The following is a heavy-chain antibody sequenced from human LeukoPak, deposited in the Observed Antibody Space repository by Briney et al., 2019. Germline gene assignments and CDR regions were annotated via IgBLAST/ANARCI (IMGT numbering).Heavy chain of an antibody. Sequence: GGSLRVSCAASGFTFSSYAMSWVRQAPGKGLEWVSAISGSGSSTYHADSVKGRFTISRDNSKNTLYLQMNSLRAEDTAVYYCAKDSRMYYYGSGSYSPIDYWGQGTLVTVSS. CDR1: GFTFSSYA. CDR3: AKDSRMYYYGSGSYSPIDY. D-gene: IGHD3-10*01. J-gene: IGHJ4*02. CDR2: ISGSGSST. V-gene: IGHV3-23*01.